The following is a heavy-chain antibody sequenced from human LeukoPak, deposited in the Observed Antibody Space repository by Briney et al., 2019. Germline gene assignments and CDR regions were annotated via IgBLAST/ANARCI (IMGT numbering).Heavy chain of an antibody. V-gene: IGHV1-18*01. J-gene: IGHJ4*02. CDR2: ISAYNGNT. CDR1: GYTFTSYG. CDR3: ARAPRYSSSWYGGDY. Sequence: ASVKVSFKASGYTFTSYGISWVRQAPGQGLEWMGWISAYNGNTNYAQKLQGRVTMTTDTSTSTAYMELRSLRSDDTAVYYCARAPRYSSSWYGGDYWGQGTLVTVSS. D-gene: IGHD6-13*01.